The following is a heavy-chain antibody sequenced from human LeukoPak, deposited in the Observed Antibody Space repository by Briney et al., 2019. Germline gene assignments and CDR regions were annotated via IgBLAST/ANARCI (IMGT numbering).Heavy chain of an antibody. CDR1: GFTFSSYS. J-gene: IGHJ4*02. CDR2: ISSSSSYI. CDR3: ARDRITIFGVALDY. V-gene: IGHV3-21*01. Sequence: GGSLRLSCAASGFTFSSYSMNWVRQAPGKGLEWVSSISSSSSYIYYADSVKGRFTISRDNAKNSLYLQMNSLRAEDTAVYYCARDRITIFGVALDYWGQGTLVTVSS. D-gene: IGHD3-3*01.